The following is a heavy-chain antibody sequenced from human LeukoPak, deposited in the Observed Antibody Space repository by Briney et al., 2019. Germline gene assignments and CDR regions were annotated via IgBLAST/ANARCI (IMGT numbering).Heavy chain of an antibody. D-gene: IGHD3-10*01. Sequence: GASVKVSCKASGYTFTGYYMHWVRQAPGQGLEWMGWINPNSGGTSYAQKFQGRVTMTRDTSISTAYMELSRLRSDDTAVYYCASSHYGSGSYYNVDYWGQGTLVTVSS. CDR1: GYTFTGYY. J-gene: IGHJ4*02. V-gene: IGHV1-2*02. CDR3: ASSHYGSGSYYNVDY. CDR2: INPNSGGT.